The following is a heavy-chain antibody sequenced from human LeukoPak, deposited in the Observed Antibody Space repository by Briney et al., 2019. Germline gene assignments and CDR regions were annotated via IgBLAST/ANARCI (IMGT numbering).Heavy chain of an antibody. CDR3: ARDSVGATNYFDY. D-gene: IGHD1-26*01. CDR2: ISYDGSNK. V-gene: IGHV3-30-3*01. CDR1: GFAFSSYN. J-gene: IGHJ4*02. Sequence: GGSLRLSCAASGFAFSSYNMSWVRQAPGKGLEWVAVISYDGSNKYYADSVKGRFTISRDNSKNTLYLQMNSLRAEDTAVYYYARDSVGATNYFDYWGQGTLVTVSS.